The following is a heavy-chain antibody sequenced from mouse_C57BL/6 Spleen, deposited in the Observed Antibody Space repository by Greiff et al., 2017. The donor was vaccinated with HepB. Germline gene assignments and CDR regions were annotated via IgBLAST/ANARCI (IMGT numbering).Heavy chain of an antibody. CDR1: GFNIKDYY. V-gene: IGHV14-2*01. D-gene: IGHD3-2*02. CDR2: IDPEDGAT. CDR3: ASELRLLVY. J-gene: IGHJ3*01. Sequence: EVQLQQSGAELVKPGASVKLSCTASGFNIKDYYMHWVKQRTEQGLEWIGRIDPEDGATKYAPKFQGQATITADTSSNTAYLQLSSRTAVDTAVDYCASELRLLVYWGQGTLVTVSA.